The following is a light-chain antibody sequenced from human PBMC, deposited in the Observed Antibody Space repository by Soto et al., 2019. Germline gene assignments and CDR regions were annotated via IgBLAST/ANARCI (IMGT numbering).Light chain of an antibody. Sequence: QAVVTQPASVSGSPGQSITISCTGTSSDVGGYNYVSWYQQHPGKAPKLLIYDVSNRPSGVSNRFSGSKSGNTASLTISGLQAEEEVDYYCSSYTSSSPRVVFGGGTQLTVL. CDR2: DVS. CDR3: SSYTSSSPRVV. CDR1: SSDVGGYNY. J-gene: IGLJ2*01. V-gene: IGLV2-14*01.